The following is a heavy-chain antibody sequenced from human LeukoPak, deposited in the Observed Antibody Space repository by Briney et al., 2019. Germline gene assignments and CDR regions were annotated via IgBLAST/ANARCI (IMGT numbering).Heavy chain of an antibody. D-gene: IGHD1-1*01. V-gene: IGHV3-23*01. CDR1: GFTFSTYA. CDR3: ATWNDGLGEN. Sequence: QPGGSLRLSCAASGFTFSTYAMSWVRQAPGKGLDWVSAINNGGGSTFYADSVKGRFTISRDNSKHTLYLQMNSLRAEDTAVYYCATWNDGLGENWGQGALVTVSS. J-gene: IGHJ4*02. CDR2: INNGGGST.